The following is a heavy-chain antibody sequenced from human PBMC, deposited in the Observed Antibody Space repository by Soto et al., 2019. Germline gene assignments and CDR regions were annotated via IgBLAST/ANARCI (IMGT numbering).Heavy chain of an antibody. Sequence: QVQLQESGPGLVKPSETLSLTCTVSGGSISSYYWSWIRQPPGKGLEWIGYIYYSGSTNYNPSLKSRVTISVDTSKNQFSLKLSSVTAADTAVYYCARVAGYCSGGSCRAFNFDYWGQGTLVTVSS. D-gene: IGHD2-15*01. CDR3: ARVAGYCSGGSCRAFNFDY. CDR1: GGSISSYY. V-gene: IGHV4-59*01. J-gene: IGHJ4*02. CDR2: IYYSGST.